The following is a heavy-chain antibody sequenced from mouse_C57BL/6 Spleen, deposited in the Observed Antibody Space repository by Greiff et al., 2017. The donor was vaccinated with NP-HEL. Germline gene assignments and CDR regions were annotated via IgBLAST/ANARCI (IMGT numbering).Heavy chain of an antibody. D-gene: IGHD2-4*01. Sequence: VQLQQSGPELVKPGASVKISCKASGYAFSSSWMNWVKQRPGKGLEWIGRIYPGDGDTNYNGKFTGKATMTADKTTIEAYMQLSRLTSEDSAVYFCARRDYEGYFDVWGTGTTVTVSS. CDR3: ARRDYEGYFDV. CDR1: GYAFSSSW. CDR2: IYPGDGDT. J-gene: IGHJ1*03. V-gene: IGHV1-82*01.